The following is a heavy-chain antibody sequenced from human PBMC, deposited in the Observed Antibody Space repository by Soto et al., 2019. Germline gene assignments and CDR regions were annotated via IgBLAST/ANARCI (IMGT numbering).Heavy chain of an antibody. CDR3: ARLVYDSSGYYYNWFDP. V-gene: IGHV4-59*08. CDR2: IYYSGST. CDR1: GGSISSYY. D-gene: IGHD3-22*01. J-gene: IGHJ5*02. Sequence: QVQLQESGPGLVKPSETLSLTCTVSGGSISSYYWSWIRQPPGKGLEWIGYIYYSGSTNYNPSLKSRVHISVDTAKNQFSLKLSSVTAADTAVYYCARLVYDSSGYYYNWFDPWGQGTLVTVSS.